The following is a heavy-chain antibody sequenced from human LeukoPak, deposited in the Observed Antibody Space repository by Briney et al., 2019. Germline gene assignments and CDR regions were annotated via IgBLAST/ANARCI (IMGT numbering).Heavy chain of an antibody. Sequence: GGSLRLSCAASGFTFSSYAMSWVRQAPGKGLEWVSAISGSGGSTYYADSVKGRFTISRDNSKNTLYLQMNSLRAEDTAVYYCAKGASEYYDILTGHSRGVYWGQGTLVTVSS. CDR1: GFTFSSYA. V-gene: IGHV3-23*01. J-gene: IGHJ4*02. CDR2: ISGSGGST. D-gene: IGHD3-9*01. CDR3: AKGASEYYDILTGHSRGVY.